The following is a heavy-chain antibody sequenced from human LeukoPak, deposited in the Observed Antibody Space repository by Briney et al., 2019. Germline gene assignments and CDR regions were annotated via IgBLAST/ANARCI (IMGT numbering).Heavy chain of an antibody. Sequence: SETLSLTCAVYGGSFSGYYWSWIRQPPGKGLEWIGEINHSGSTNYNPSLKSRVTISVDTSKNQFSLKLSSVTAADTAVYYCARGPRGYSSSWSYYDYMDVWGKGTTVTVSS. J-gene: IGHJ6*03. CDR1: GGSFSGYY. CDR3: ARGPRGYSSSWSYYDYMDV. V-gene: IGHV4-34*01. D-gene: IGHD6-13*01. CDR2: INHSGST.